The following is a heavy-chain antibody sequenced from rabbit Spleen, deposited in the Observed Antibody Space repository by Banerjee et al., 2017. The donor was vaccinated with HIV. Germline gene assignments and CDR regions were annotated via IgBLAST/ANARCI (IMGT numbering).Heavy chain of an antibody. J-gene: IGHJ6*01. V-gene: IGHV1S45*01. CDR1: GFSFSAGYY. Sequence: QEQLVESGGGLVKPGASLTLTCKASGFSFSAGYYVSWVRQAPGKGLEWIGCIGTGTGTTYSATWAKGRFTISKTSSTTVTLQMTSLTVADTATYFCARDTGSSFSSYGMDLWGPGTLVTVS. CDR3: ARDTGSSFSSYGMDL. D-gene: IGHD8-1*01. CDR2: IGTGTGTT.